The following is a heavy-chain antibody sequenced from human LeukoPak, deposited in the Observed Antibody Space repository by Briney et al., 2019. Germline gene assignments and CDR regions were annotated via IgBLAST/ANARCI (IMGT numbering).Heavy chain of an antibody. CDR1: GGSISSHY. Sequence: PSETLSLTCTVSGGSISSHYWSWIRQPPGKGLEWMGYIYYSGGTNYNPSLKSRVTISVDTSKNQFSLKLSSVTAADTAVYYCARGRDIVVVPAAITYFDYWGQGTLVTVSS. D-gene: IGHD2-2*01. V-gene: IGHV4-59*11. J-gene: IGHJ4*02. CDR3: ARGRDIVVVPAAITYFDY. CDR2: IYYSGGT.